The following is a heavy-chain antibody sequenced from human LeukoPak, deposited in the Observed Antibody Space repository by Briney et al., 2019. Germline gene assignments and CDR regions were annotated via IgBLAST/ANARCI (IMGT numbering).Heavy chain of an antibody. Sequence: GSLRLSCAVSGYSISSGYYGGWMRQPPGQGLEGIGSIYHSGSTYYNPSLKSRVTISVDTSKNQFSLKLSSVTAADTAVYYCARHGYGIVVVPAAIPDAFDIWGQGTMVTVSS. J-gene: IGHJ3*02. CDR3: ARHGYGIVVVPAAIPDAFDI. V-gene: IGHV4-38-2*01. CDR1: GYSISSGYY. CDR2: IYHSGST. D-gene: IGHD2-2*02.